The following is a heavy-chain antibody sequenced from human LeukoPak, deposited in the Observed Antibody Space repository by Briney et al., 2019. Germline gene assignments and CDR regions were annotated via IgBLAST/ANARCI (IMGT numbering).Heavy chain of an antibody. D-gene: IGHD6-13*01. J-gene: IGHJ5*02. V-gene: IGHV3-23*01. CDR1: GFTFSSYG. CDR3: AKATGYSSIQPNWFDP. CDR2: IRGSGGST. Sequence: GGSLRLSCAASGFTFSSYGMSWVRQAPGKGLEWVSAIRGSGGSTYYADFLKGRFTISRDNSKNTLYLQMNSLRAEDTALYYCAKATGYSSIQPNWFDPWGQGTLVTVSS.